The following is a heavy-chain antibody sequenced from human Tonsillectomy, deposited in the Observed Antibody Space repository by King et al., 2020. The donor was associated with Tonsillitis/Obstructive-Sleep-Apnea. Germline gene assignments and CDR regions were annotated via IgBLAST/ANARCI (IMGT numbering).Heavy chain of an antibody. CDR3: ARMDTAIVFDY. Sequence: VQLQESGPGLVKPSETLSLTCSVSDGSISSYYWSWIRQPPGKGLEWIGYIYYSGSTNYNPSLKSRVTISVDTSKNQFSLKLSSVTAADTAVYYCARMDTAIVFDYWGQGTLVTVSS. V-gene: IGHV4-59*01. J-gene: IGHJ4*02. CDR1: DGSISSYY. CDR2: IYYSGST. D-gene: IGHD5-18*01.